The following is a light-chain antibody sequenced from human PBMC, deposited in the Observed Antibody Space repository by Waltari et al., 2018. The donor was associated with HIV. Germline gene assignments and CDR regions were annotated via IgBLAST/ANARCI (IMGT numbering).Light chain of an antibody. CDR1: SSNIGARFD. V-gene: IGLV1-40*01. J-gene: IGLJ3*02. CDR3: QSYDSSLSGSV. CDR2: GDN. Sequence: QSVLTQPPSVPGAPGQRVTISCTGSSSNIGARFDVHWYQQLPGTAPKLLIYGDNNRPSGVPDRFSGSKSGTSASLAITGLQAEDEADYYCQSYDSSLSGSVFGGGTKLTVL.